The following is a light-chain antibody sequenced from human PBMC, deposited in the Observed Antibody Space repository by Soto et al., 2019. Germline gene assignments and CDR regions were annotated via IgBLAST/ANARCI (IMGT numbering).Light chain of an antibody. V-gene: IGKV3-11*01. CDR1: QSVSNDF. Sequence: EIVLTQSPGILSLSPGERATLSCRASQSVSNDFLAWYQQKPGQAPRLLIYDASNRATGIPARFSGSGSGTDFTLTISSLEPEDFAVYYCQQRSNWPLTFGGGTKVEIK. CDR2: DAS. J-gene: IGKJ4*01. CDR3: QQRSNWPLT.